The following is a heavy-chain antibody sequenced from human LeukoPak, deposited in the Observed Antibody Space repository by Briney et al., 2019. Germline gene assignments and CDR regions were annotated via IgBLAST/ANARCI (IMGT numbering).Heavy chain of an antibody. Sequence: SETLSLTCTVSGGSISSGDYYWSWIRQPPGKGLEWIGYIYYSGSTNYNPSLKSRVTISVDTSKNQFSLNLNSVTSTDTAIYYCARGLGALPPGGYWGQGTLVTVSS. J-gene: IGHJ4*02. CDR2: IYYSGST. CDR1: GGSISSGDYY. CDR3: ARGLGALPPGGY. V-gene: IGHV4-61*08. D-gene: IGHD3-10*01.